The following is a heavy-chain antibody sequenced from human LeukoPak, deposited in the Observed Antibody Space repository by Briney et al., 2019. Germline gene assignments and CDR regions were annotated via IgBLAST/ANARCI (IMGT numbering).Heavy chain of an antibody. V-gene: IGHV1-18*01. J-gene: IGHJ6*02. CDR3: ARVRAWAGSYGMDV. CDR2: ISAYNGNT. D-gene: IGHD3/OR15-3a*01. CDR1: GYTFTSYG. Sequence: ASVKVSCKASGYTFTSYGISWVRQAPGQGLEWMGWISAYNGNTNYAQKLQGRVTMTTDTSTSTAYMELRSLRSDDTAVYYCARVRAWAGSYGMDVWGQGTTVTVSS.